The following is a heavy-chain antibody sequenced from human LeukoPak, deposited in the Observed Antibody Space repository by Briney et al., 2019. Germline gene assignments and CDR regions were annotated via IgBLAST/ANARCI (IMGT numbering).Heavy chain of an antibody. J-gene: IGHJ4*02. Sequence: KSSETLSLTCAVYGGSFSGYYWSWIRQPPGKGLEWIGEINHSGSTNYNPSLKSRVTISVDTSKNQCSLKLSSVTAADTAVYYCARSGRNSLRYWGQGTLVTVSS. CDR2: INHSGST. D-gene: IGHD4-23*01. V-gene: IGHV4-34*01. CDR1: GGSFSGYY. CDR3: ARSGRNSLRY.